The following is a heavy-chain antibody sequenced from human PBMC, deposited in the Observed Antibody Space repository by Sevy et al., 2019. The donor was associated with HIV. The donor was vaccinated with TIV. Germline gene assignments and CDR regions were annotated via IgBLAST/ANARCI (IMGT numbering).Heavy chain of an antibody. J-gene: IGHJ5*02. D-gene: IGHD2-21*01. V-gene: IGHV3-30*03. Sequence: GGSLRLSCAASGFTFSSYGMYWVRQAPGKGLEWVATISYDGNNKYYADSVKGRFTISRDNSKNTLYLQMKTVRAEDTALYYCARDAAEGPYGDTFFSNWFDAWGQGTLVTVSS. CDR3: ARDAAEGPYGDTFFSNWFDA. CDR1: GFTFSSYG. CDR2: ISYDGNNK.